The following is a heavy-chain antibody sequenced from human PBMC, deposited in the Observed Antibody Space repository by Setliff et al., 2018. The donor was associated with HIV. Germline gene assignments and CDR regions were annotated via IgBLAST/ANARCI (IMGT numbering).Heavy chain of an antibody. V-gene: IGHV4-39*01. J-gene: IGHJ4*02. CDR1: GGSISSSSFY. CDR2: IYFSGST. D-gene: IGHD6-19*01. Sequence: PSETLSLTCAVSGGSISSSSFYWAWIRQPPGKGLEWIGRIYFSGSTNYNPSLKSRVTISVDTPNNHFSLRLSSVTAADTALYYCARQNSGWGVGLYYFDYWGQGTLVTVSS. CDR3: ARQNSGWGVGLYYFDY.